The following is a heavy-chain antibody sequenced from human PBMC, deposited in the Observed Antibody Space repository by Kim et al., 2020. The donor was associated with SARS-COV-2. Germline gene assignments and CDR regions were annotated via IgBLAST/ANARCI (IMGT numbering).Heavy chain of an antibody. CDR3: ARDLGPYGEPLDY. CDR1: GFTFSSYS. CDR2: ISSSSSYI. D-gene: IGHD3-10*01. J-gene: IGHJ4*02. V-gene: IGHV3-21*01. Sequence: GGSLRLSCAASGFTFSSYSMNWVRQAPGKGLEWVSSISSSSSYIYYADSVKGRFTISRDNAKNSLYLQMNSLRAEDTAVYYCARDLGPYGEPLDYWGQGTLVTVSS.